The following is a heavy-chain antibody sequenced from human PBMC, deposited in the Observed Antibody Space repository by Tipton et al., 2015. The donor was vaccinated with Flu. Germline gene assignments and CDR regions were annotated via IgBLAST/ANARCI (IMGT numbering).Heavy chain of an antibody. D-gene: IGHD4-11*01. CDR2: IYHTGRT. V-gene: IGHV4-38-2*01. CDR3: ARRDYSNCVSEPKNWFDP. J-gene: IGHJ5*02. CDR1: GDSIGSDYY. Sequence: LRLSCSVSGDSIGSDYYWGWIRQPPGKGLEWIGNIYHTGRTYYNPSLQSRVTISVARSENQFSLRLTSVTAADTAVYYCARRDYSNCVSEPKNWFDPWGQGALVTVSS.